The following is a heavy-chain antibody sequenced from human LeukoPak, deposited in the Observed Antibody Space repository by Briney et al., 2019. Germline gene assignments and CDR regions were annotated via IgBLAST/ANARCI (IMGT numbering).Heavy chain of an antibody. D-gene: IGHD6-13*01. CDR2: IYYSGST. CDR3: ARGQLVLTYYFDY. Sequence: SETLSLTCTVSGGSISSSSYYWGWIRQPPGKGLEWIGSIYYSGSTYYSPSLKSRVTISVDTSKNQFSLKLSSVTAADTAVYYCARGQLVLTYYFDYWGQGTLVTVSS. J-gene: IGHJ4*02. CDR1: GGSISSSSYY. V-gene: IGHV4-39*01.